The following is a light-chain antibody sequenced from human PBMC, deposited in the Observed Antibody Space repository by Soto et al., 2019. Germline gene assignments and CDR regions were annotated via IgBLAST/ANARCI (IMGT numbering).Light chain of an antibody. CDR1: SSDVGGYNY. CDR3: TSYTSSFTHL. J-gene: IGLJ1*01. V-gene: IGLV2-14*01. Sequence: QSVLAQPASVSGSPGHSITISCTGTSSDVGGYNYVSWYQQHPGKAPKLMIFEVSNRPSGVSNRFSGSKSGNTASLTISGLQTEDEADYYCTSYTSSFTHLFGTGTKVP. CDR2: EVS.